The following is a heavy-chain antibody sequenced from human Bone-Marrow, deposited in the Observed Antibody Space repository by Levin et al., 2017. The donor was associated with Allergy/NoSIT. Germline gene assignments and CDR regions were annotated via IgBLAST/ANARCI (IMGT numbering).Heavy chain of an antibody. CDR2: IKQDGSEE. V-gene: IGHV3-7*01. D-gene: IGHD6-19*01. Sequence: GGSLRRSCAASGFTFHTYGMSWVRQAPGKGLEWVARIKQDGSEENYVDSLKGRFTISRDNAKNSLYLQMNSLRAEDTAMYFCARVRRYSSSAWYAGDYWGQGTLVTVSS. J-gene: IGHJ4*02. CDR1: GFTFHTYG. CDR3: ARVRRYSSSAWYAGDY.